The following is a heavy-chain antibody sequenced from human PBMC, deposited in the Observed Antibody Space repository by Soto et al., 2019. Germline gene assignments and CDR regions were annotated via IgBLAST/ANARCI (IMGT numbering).Heavy chain of an antibody. CDR1: GFTFTTYA. V-gene: IGHV3-23*01. CDR3: AKNWDTTFSSSSH. J-gene: IGHJ4*02. D-gene: IGHD6-6*01. Sequence: EVQLLESGGGLVQPGGSLRLSCAASGFTFTTYAMSWVRQAPGKGLEWVSAISGSAGSTYYADCVKGRFTISRDNSKNTLYLQMNSLRAEDTAVYYCAKNWDTTFSSSSHWGQGTLVSVSS. CDR2: ISGSAGST.